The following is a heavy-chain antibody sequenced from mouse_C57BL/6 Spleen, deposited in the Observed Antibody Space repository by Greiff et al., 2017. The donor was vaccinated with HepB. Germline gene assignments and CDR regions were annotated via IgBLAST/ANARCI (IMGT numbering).Heavy chain of an antibody. CDR3: ARARENGSSWNYAMDY. J-gene: IGHJ4*01. CDR2: IHPNSGST. CDR1: GYTFTSYW. D-gene: IGHD1-1*01. Sequence: QVQLKQPGAELVKPGASVKLSCKASGYTFTSYWMHWVKQRPGQGLEWIGMIHPNSGSTNYNEKFKSKATLTVDKSSSTAYMQLSSLTSEDSAVYYCARARENGSSWNYAMDYWGQGTSVTVSS. V-gene: IGHV1-64*01.